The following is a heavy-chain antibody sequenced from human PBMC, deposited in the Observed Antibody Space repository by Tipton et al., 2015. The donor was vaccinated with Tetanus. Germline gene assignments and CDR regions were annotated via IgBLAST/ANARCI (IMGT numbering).Heavy chain of an antibody. V-gene: IGHV3-7*01. CDR2: INGGGNEK. J-gene: IGHJ4*02. CDR1: GFTFSSSW. D-gene: IGHD6-25*01. Sequence: SLRLSCAVSGFTFSSSWMSWVRQVPGKGLEWVANINGGGNEKYYVDSVKGRFTISRDNAKNSLSLQMNSLRTDDTAVYYCVSGSALGNWGQGTLVTVSS. CDR3: VSGSALGN.